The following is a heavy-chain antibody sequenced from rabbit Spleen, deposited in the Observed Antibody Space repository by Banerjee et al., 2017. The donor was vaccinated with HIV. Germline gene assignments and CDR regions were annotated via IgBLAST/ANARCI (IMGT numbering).Heavy chain of an antibody. J-gene: IGHJ4*01. CDR3: ARELYRYAGHAGVGYALDL. V-gene: IGHV1S45*01. CDR1: GFDLSSGYY. CDR2: IYVGPDGLT. D-gene: IGHD4-2*01. Sequence: QEQLVESGGGLVQPEGSLTLTCKASGFDLSSGYYISWVRQAPGKGLEWIAGIYVGPDGLTYYANWAKGRFTVSKTSSTTVTLQMTSLTAADTATYFRARELYRYAGHAGVGYALDLWGPGTLVTVS.